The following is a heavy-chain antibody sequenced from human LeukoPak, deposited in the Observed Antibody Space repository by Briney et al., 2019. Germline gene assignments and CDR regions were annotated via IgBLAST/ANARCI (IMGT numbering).Heavy chain of an antibody. J-gene: IGHJ6*02. CDR1: GGSISSGDYY. CDR2: IYYSGST. D-gene: IGHD2-21*02. CDR3: ARVVVVTAIPEGMDV. V-gene: IGHV4-30-4*01. Sequence: PSQTLSLTCTVSGGSISSGDYYWSWIRQPPGKGLEWIGYIYYSGSTYYNPSLKSRVTISVDTSKNQFSLKLSSVTAADTAVYYCARVVVVTAIPEGMDVWGQGTTVTVSS.